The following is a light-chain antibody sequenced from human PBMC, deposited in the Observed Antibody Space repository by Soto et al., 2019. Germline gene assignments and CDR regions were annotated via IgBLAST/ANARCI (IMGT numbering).Light chain of an antibody. CDR2: DAS. J-gene: IGKJ1*01. Sequence: DIQMTQSPSTLSAYVGDRVTITCRASQSISSWLARYQQKPGKAPKLLIYDASSLESGVTSRFSGSGSGTEFPLTISSLQPDDFATYYCQQYNSYTWTFGQGTKVDI. CDR3: QQYNSYTWT. CDR1: QSISSW. V-gene: IGKV1-5*01.